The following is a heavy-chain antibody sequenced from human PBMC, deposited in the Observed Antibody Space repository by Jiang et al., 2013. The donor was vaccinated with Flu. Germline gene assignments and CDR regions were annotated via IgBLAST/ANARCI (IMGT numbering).Heavy chain of an antibody. Sequence: SGAEVKKPGTSVKVSCKASGFTFTSSAVQWVRQARGQRLEWIGWIVVGSGNTNYAQKFQERVTITRDMSTSTAYMELSSLRSEDTAVYYCAADRRHYGDFDYWGQGTLVTVSS. CDR3: AADRRHYGDFDY. CDR2: IVVGSGNT. J-gene: IGHJ4*02. V-gene: IGHV1-58*01. D-gene: IGHD4-17*01. CDR1: GFTFTSSA.